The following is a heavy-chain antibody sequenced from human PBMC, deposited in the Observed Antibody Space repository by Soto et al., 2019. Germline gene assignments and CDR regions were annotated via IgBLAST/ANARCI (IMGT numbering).Heavy chain of an antibody. D-gene: IGHD6-6*01. J-gene: IGHJ5*02. CDR1: RFSFSSYW. CDR3: ARHARTESRSNWFDP. CDR2: IKQDGGER. V-gene: IGHV3-7*01. Sequence: DVQLVESGGGLVQPGGSLRLSCAASRFSFSSYWMSWVRQAPGKGLEWVANIKQDGGERYYVDSVKGRFTISRDNAKNEQYLQMNSLRAEDTAVYYCARHARTESRSNWFDPWGPGTMVNVSS.